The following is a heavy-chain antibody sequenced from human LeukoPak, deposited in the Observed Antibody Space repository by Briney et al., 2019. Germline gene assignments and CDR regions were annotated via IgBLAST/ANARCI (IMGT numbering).Heavy chain of an antibody. CDR1: GFTFSNAW. Sequence: GGSLRLSCAASGFTFSNAWMTWVRQAPGKGLEWVGRIKSRSDAGTTDYAAPVKGRFTISRDDTKNTLYLQMNSLKTEDTAVYYCTTDLGITMIRGVFVFWGQGTLVTVSS. CDR2: IKSRSDAGTT. J-gene: IGHJ4*02. CDR3: TTDLGITMIRGVFVF. V-gene: IGHV3-15*01. D-gene: IGHD3-10*01.